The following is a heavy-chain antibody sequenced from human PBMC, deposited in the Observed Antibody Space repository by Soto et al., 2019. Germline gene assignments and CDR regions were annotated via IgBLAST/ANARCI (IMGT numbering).Heavy chain of an antibody. CDR2: ISHGGTT. CDR3: ASRIAVRPF. J-gene: IGHJ4*02. D-gene: IGHD6-6*01. CDR1: GGSISRTEW. V-gene: IGHV4-4*02. Sequence: QVQLQESGPGLVKPSGTLSLTCAVSGGSISRTEWWSWVLQPPGKGLEWVGEISHGGTTNYNSSLKSRVPISVDQSKNQFSLKLSSVTAADTAVYSGASRIAVRPFWGQGTLVTVSS.